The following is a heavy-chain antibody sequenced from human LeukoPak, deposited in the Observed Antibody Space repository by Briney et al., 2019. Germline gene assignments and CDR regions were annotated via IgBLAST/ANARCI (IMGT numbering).Heavy chain of an antibody. CDR1: GFTFSIYA. V-gene: IGHV3-23*01. Sequence: PGGSLRLSCAASGFTFSIYAMSWVRQAPGKGLEWVSAISDSGVSTYYADSVNGRFTISRDNSKNTVYLQMNSLGAEDTAVYYCARDQRGYLYYMDVWGKGTTVTISS. CDR3: ARDQRGYLYYMDV. J-gene: IGHJ6*03. CDR2: ISDSGVST. D-gene: IGHD1-1*01.